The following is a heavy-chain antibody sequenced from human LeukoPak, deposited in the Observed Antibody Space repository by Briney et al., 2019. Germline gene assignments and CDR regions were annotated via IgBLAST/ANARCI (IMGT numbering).Heavy chain of an antibody. V-gene: IGHV3-21*01. CDR2: ISSSSSYI. CDR3: ARGSAWEYQLLHYYYYGMDV. D-gene: IGHD2-2*01. CDR1: GFTFSSYS. Sequence: GGSLRLSCAASGFTFSSYSMNWVRQAPGKGLEWASSISSSSSYIYYADSVKGRFTISRDNAKNSLYLQMNSLRAEDTAVYYCARGSAWEYQLLHYYYYGMDVWGQGTTVTVSS. J-gene: IGHJ6*02.